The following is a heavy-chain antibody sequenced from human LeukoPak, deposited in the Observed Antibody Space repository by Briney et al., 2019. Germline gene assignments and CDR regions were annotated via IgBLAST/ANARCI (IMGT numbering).Heavy chain of an antibody. CDR1: GYTFTSYA. D-gene: IGHD3-22*01. Sequence: GASVKVSCKASGYTFTSYAMNWVRQAPGQGLEWMGWINTNTGNPTYAQGFTGRFVFSLDTSVSTAYLQISSLKAEDTAVYYCARDLLKTVYYYDSSGYYLWGQGTLVTVSS. CDR3: ARDLLKTVYYYDSSGYYL. V-gene: IGHV7-4-1*02. J-gene: IGHJ4*02. CDR2: INTNTGNP.